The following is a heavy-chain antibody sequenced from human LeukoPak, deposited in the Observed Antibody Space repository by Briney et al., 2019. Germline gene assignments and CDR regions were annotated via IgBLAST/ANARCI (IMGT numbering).Heavy chain of an antibody. J-gene: IGHJ6*02. Sequence: GGSLRLSCAASGFTFSSYGMHWVRQAPGKGLEWVAVISYDGSNKYYADSVKGRFTISRDNSKNTLYLQMNSLRAEDTAVYYCARGPMVRGVPYYYGMDVWGQGTTVTVSS. CDR2: ISYDGSNK. CDR1: GFTFSSYG. V-gene: IGHV3-30*03. D-gene: IGHD3-10*01. CDR3: ARGPMVRGVPYYYGMDV.